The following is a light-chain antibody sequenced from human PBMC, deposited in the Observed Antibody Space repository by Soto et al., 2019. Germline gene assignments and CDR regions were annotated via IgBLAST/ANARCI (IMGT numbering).Light chain of an antibody. CDR3: QQRTDWPPVYT. CDR2: DVS. CDR1: QSVSSF. Sequence: EIVLTQSPVTLSVSPGERATLSCRPSQSVSSFLAWYQQKPGQPPRLLIYDVSNRAAGIPARFSGSGSGTDFTLTISSLEPEDFAVYYCQQRTDWPPVYTFGQGTKLEIK. J-gene: IGKJ2*01. V-gene: IGKV3-11*01.